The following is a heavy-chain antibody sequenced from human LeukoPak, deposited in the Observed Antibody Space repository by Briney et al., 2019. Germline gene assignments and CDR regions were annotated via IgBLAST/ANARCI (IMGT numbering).Heavy chain of an antibody. CDR1: GYTFTNYY. CDR2: VNPKSGGT. J-gene: IGHJ4*02. CDR3: VPSANYYYFDY. D-gene: IGHD1-26*01. V-gene: IGHV1-2*02. Sequence: ASVKVSCKASGYTFTNYYMHWVRQGPGLGFEWMGWVNPKSGGTSYPQKFQGRLTMTRDTSISTAYMELSRLGSDDTAVYYCVPSANYYYFDYWGQGTLVTVSS.